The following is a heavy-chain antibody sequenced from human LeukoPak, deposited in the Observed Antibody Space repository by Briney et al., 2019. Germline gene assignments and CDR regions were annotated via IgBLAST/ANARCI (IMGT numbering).Heavy chain of an antibody. CDR3: ARDGSYSSSWYFNGLDY. Sequence: PSETLSLTCAVYGGSFSGYYWSWIRQPPGKGLEWIGEINHSGSTNYNPSLKSRVTISVDTSKNQFSLKPSSVTAADTAVYYCARDGSYSSSWYFNGLDYWGQGTLVTVSS. J-gene: IGHJ4*02. CDR2: INHSGST. CDR1: GGSFSGYY. V-gene: IGHV4-34*01. D-gene: IGHD6-13*01.